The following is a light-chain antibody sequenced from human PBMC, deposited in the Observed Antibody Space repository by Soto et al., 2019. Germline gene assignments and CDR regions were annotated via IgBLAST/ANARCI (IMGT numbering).Light chain of an antibody. CDR2: KNN. CDR1: TSNIGSNH. V-gene: IGLV1-47*01. Sequence: QSVLTQPPSASGTPGQRVTISCSGSTSNIGSNHIYWYQQLPGTAPKLLFYKNNQRPSGVPDRFSGSKSGTSASLAISGLRSEDEADYYCAAWDDSLNAWVFGGGTKLTVL. J-gene: IGLJ2*01. CDR3: AAWDDSLNAWV.